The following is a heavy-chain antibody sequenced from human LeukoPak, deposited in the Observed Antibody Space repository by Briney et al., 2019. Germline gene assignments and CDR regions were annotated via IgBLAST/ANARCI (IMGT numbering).Heavy chain of an antibody. J-gene: IGHJ4*02. V-gene: IGHV1-2*02. CDR1: GYTFTSYG. CDR3: TIAVAGPAPDY. CDR2: INPNSGGT. D-gene: IGHD6-19*01. Sequence: VASVKVSCKASGYTFTSYGISWVRQAPGQGLEWMGWINPNSGGTNYAQKFQGRVTMTRDTSISTAYMELSRLRSDDTAVYYCTIAVAGPAPDYWGQGTLVTVSS.